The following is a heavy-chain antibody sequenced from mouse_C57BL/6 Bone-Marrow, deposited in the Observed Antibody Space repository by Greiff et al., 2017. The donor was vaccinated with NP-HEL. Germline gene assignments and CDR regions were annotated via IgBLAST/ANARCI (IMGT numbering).Heavy chain of an antibody. J-gene: IGHJ4*01. CDR3: ARRGLPTVEAMDY. CDR2: IYPGDGDT. Sequence: VQLQQSGAELVKPGASVKISCKASGYAFSSYWMNWVKQRPGKGLEWIGQIYPGDGDTNYNGKFKGKATLTADKSSSTAYMQLSSLTSEDSAVYFCARRGLPTVEAMDYWGQGTSVTVSS. CDR1: GYAFSSYW. V-gene: IGHV1-80*01. D-gene: IGHD1-1*01.